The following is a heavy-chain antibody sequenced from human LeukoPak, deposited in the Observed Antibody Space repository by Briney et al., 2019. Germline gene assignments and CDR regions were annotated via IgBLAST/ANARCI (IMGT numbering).Heavy chain of an antibody. Sequence: PGGSLRLSCVVSGISLSNYAMTWVRQAPGKGLEWVSYISERGGSTTYADSVKGRFTISRDTSLNTLYLQMSSLRAEDTAVYFCAKRGIVIRGILVIGYHQEAYYYDYWGQGVLVTVSS. D-gene: IGHD3-10*01. CDR3: AKRGIVIRGILVIGYHQEAYYYDY. CDR1: GISLSNYA. CDR2: ISERGGST. J-gene: IGHJ4*02. V-gene: IGHV3-23*01.